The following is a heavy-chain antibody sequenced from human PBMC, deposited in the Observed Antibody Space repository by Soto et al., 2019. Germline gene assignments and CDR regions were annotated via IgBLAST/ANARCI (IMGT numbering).Heavy chain of an antibody. CDR2: IYYSGST. CDR3: AAYMTTVFYYYYYGRDV. D-gene: IGHD4-4*01. Sequence: SETLSLTCTVSGGSISSSSYYWGWIRQPPGKGLEWIGSIYYSGSTYYNQSLKSRVTISVDTSKNQFSLKLSSVTAADTAVYYCAAYMTTVFYYYYYGRDVWGQGTTVT. CDR1: GGSISSSSYY. V-gene: IGHV4-39*01. J-gene: IGHJ6*02.